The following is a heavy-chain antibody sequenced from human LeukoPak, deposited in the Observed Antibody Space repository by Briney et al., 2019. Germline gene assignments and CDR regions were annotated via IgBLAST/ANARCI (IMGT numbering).Heavy chain of an antibody. V-gene: IGHV3-23*01. CDR1: GFTFSNYA. J-gene: IGHJ5*02. Sequence: TGGSLRLSCAASGFTFSNYAMNWVRQAPGKGLEWVSGISGGGASRDYADSVKGRFTISRDNSKNTVLLQMDSLRAEDTAVYYCVRGFNRGFDPWGPGTLVTVSS. CDR2: ISGGGASR. CDR3: VRGFNRGFDP. D-gene: IGHD1-14*01.